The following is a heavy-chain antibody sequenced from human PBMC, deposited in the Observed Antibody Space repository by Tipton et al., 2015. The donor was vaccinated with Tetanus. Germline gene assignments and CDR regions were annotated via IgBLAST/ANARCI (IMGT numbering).Heavy chain of an antibody. D-gene: IGHD2-15*01. Sequence: SLRLSCAASGFTFSSYWMSWVRQAPGKGLEWVANIKQDGSEKYYVDSVKGRFTISRDNAKNSLYLQMNSLRAEDTAVYYCARDVGYCSGGSCYSVALGDAFDIWGQGTMVTVSS. CDR2: IKQDGSEK. V-gene: IGHV3-7*05. J-gene: IGHJ3*02. CDR1: GFTFSSYW. CDR3: ARDVGYCSGGSCYSVALGDAFDI.